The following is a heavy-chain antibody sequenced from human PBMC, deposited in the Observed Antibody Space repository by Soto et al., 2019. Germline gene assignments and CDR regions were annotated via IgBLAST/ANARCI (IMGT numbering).Heavy chain of an antibody. V-gene: IGHV1-2*02. CDR2: INPNSGGT. Sequence: AASGKVSCKASGYTFTGYYMHWVRQAPGQGLEWMGWINPNSGGTNYAQKFQGRVTMTRDTSISTAYMELSRLRSDDTAVYYCARDYKRYNWNYAEFDYCGQGTLVIVSS. CDR3: ARDYKRYNWNYAEFDY. D-gene: IGHD1-7*01. CDR1: GYTFTGYY. J-gene: IGHJ4*02.